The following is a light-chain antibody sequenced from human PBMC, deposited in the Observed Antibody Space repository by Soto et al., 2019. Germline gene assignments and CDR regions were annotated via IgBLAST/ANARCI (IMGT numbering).Light chain of an antibody. CDR1: SSDGGGYNY. CDR2: DVS. Sequence: QSVLTQPASVSGSPGQSITISCTGSSSDGGGYNYVSWYQQHPGKAPKLMIYDVSNRPSGVSNRFSGSKSGNTASLTISGLQAEDEADYYCSSYTSSSTLAVFGGGTQLTVL. V-gene: IGLV2-14*01. CDR3: SSYTSSSTLAV. J-gene: IGLJ2*01.